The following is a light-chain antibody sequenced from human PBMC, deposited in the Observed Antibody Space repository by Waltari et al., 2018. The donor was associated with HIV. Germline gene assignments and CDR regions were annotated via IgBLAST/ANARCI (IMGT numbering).Light chain of an antibody. J-gene: IGLJ2*01. CDR1: SSDLGGYNY. Sequence: QSALTQPRSVSGSPGHSVPISCTGTSSDLGGYNYVSCYQQHPGKAPKLMIYDVSKRPSGVPDRFSGSKSGNTASLTISGLQAEDEADYYCCSYAGSYTYVVFGGGTKLTVL. V-gene: IGLV2-11*01. CDR2: DVS. CDR3: CSYAGSYTYVV.